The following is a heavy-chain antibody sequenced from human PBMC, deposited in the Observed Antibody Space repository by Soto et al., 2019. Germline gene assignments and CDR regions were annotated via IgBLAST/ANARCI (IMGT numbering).Heavy chain of an antibody. D-gene: IGHD2-15*01. CDR1: GFFISSDNY. J-gene: IGHJ3*01. V-gene: IGHV4-38-2*01. Sequence: SETLSLTGAVSGFFISSDNYWGCIRKPPGKGLEWIGRIFHGGNTYYNPSLKSRVTISVDMSKNQFSLKLNSVTAADTAVYYCARARWYDAFDVWGQGTVVTVSS. CDR3: ARARWYDAFDV. CDR2: IFHGGNT.